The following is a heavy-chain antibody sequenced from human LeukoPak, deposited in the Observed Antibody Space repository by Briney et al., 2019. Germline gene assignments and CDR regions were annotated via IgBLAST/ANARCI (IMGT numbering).Heavy chain of an antibody. D-gene: IGHD5-24*01. V-gene: IGHV3-21*01. CDR3: AREWDGYNPS. CDR2: ISSSSSYI. J-gene: IGHJ5*02. Sequence: GGSLRLSCAASGFTFSSYSMNWVRQAPGKGLEWVSSISSSSSYIYYADSVKGRFTISRDNAKSSLYLQMNSLRAEDTAVYYCAREWDGYNPSWGQGTLVTVSS. CDR1: GFTFSSYS.